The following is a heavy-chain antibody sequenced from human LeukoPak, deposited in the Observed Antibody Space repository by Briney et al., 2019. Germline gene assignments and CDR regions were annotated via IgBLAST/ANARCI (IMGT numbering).Heavy chain of an antibody. V-gene: IGHV3-23*01. CDR3: GKNYDSSGYHQDF. J-gene: IGHJ4*02. CDR2: ISSTGGYT. Sequence: GGSLRLSCAASGFTFNDYAMSWARQAPGKGLEWVSAISSTGGYTHYADSVKGRFTISRDNSKYTVYLQMHSLRAEDTAVYYCGKNYDSSGYHQDFWGQGTLVTVSS. CDR1: GFTFNDYA. D-gene: IGHD3-22*01.